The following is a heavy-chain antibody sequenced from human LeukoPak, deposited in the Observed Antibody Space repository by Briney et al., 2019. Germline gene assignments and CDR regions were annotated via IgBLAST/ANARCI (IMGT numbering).Heavy chain of an antibody. CDR1: GYSISSGYY. Sequence: PSETLSLTCAVFGYSISSGYYWGWIRQPPGRGLEWIGSIYHSGSTYHNPSLKSRATISVDTSTNQFSLKLSSVTAADTAVYYCGRYSYGPFDYWGQGTLVTVSS. V-gene: IGHV4-38-2*01. CDR2: IYHSGST. CDR3: GRYSYGPFDY. J-gene: IGHJ4*02. D-gene: IGHD5-18*01.